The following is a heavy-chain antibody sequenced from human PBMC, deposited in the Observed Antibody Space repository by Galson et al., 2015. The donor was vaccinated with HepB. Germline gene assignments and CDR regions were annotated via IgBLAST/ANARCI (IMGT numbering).Heavy chain of an antibody. V-gene: IGHV1-24*01. CDR3: ATVSITMVRGPWFDP. D-gene: IGHD3-10*01. J-gene: IGHJ5*02. CDR1: GYTLTELS. Sequence: SVKVSCKVSGYTLTELSMHWVRQAPGKGLEWMGGFDPEDGETIYAQKFQGRVTMTEDTSTDTAYMELSSLRSEDTAVYYCATVSITMVRGPWFDPWGQGTLVTVSS. CDR2: FDPEDGET.